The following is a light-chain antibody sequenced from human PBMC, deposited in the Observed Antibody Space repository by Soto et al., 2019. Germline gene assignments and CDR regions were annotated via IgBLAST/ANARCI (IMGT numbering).Light chain of an antibody. CDR1: STNIGAGDG. V-gene: IGLV1-40*01. Sequence: QSVLTQPPSVSGAPGQRVSIACTGSSTNIGAGDGVHWYQQRPGTAPKLLIVGNTIRPSGVPDQFSASTSGTSASLAIPGLQAEDEGDYYCRSYDSTLSARYVFGTGTKLTVL. CDR3: RSYDSTLSARYV. J-gene: IGLJ1*01. CDR2: GNT.